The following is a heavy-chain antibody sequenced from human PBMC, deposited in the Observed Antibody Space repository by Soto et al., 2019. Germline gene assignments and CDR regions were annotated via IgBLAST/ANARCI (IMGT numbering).Heavy chain of an antibody. CDR3: AKDIRIQLWFTGGFDY. D-gene: IGHD5-18*01. Sequence: EVQLVESGGGLVQPGRSLRLSCAASGFTFDDYAMHWVRQAPGKGLEWVSGISWNSGSIGYADFVKGRFTISRDNAKNSLYLQMNSLRAEDTALYYCAKDIRIQLWFTGGFDYWGQGTLVTVSS. J-gene: IGHJ4*02. CDR1: GFTFDDYA. V-gene: IGHV3-9*01. CDR2: ISWNSGSI.